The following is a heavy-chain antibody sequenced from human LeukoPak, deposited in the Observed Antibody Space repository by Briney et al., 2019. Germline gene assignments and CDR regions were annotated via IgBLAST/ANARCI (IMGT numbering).Heavy chain of an antibody. D-gene: IGHD4/OR15-4a*01. CDR2: ISGSGGST. J-gene: IGHJ4*02. CDR1: GLIFSTYA. CDR3: AKEYGASR. V-gene: IGHV3-23*01. Sequence: GGSLRLSCAASGLIFSTYAMNWVRQAPGKGLEWVSTISGSGGSTYYADSVKGRFTISRDNAKNTLYLQMNSLRAEDTAVYYCAKEYGASRWGQGTLVTVSS.